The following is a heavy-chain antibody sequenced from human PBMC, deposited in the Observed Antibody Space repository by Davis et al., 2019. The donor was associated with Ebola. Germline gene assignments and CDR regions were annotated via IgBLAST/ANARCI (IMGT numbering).Heavy chain of an antibody. Sequence: AASVKVSCKASGYTFTGYYMHWVRQAPGQRLEWMGWINAGNGNTKYSQKFQGRVTITRDTSASTAYMELSSLRSEDTAVYYCARGKTCSGGSCYPNWFDPWGQGTLVTVSS. J-gene: IGHJ5*02. D-gene: IGHD2-15*01. CDR1: GYTFTGYY. CDR2: INAGNGNT. V-gene: IGHV1-3*01. CDR3: ARGKTCSGGSCYPNWFDP.